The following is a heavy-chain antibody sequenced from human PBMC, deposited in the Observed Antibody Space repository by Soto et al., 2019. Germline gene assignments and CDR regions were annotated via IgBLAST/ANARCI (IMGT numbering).Heavy chain of an antibody. V-gene: IGHV6-1*01. CDR2: TYYRSKWYN. CDR3: ARDSSGWSHRYYYYYMVV. D-gene: IGHD6-19*01. CDR1: GDSVSSNSAA. Sequence: PSQTLSLTCAISGDSVSSNSAAWNWIRQSPSRGLERLGRTYYRSKWYNDYAVSVKSRITINPDTSKNQFSLQLNSVTPEDTAVYYCARDSSGWSHRYYYYYMVVWGKGTTVTSP. J-gene: IGHJ6*03.